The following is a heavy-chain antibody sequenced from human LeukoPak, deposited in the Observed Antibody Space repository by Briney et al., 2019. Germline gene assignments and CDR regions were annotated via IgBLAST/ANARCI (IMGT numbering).Heavy chain of an antibody. D-gene: IGHD3-9*01. J-gene: IGHJ4*02. CDR1: GGTFSSYA. V-gene: IGHV1-69*05. CDR2: IIPIFGTA. Sequence: SVTVSCKASGGTFSSYAISWVRQAPGQGLEWMGRIIPIFGTANYAQKFQGRVTITTDESTSTAYMELSSLRSEDTAVYYCARDPHILTGSYFDYWGQGTLVTVSS. CDR3: ARDPHILTGSYFDY.